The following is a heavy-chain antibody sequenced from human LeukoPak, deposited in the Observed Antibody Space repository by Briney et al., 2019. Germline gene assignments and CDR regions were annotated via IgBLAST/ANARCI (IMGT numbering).Heavy chain of an antibody. CDR3: AFRLNGLSSFDY. J-gene: IGHJ4*02. CDR1: GGSISSSSYY. D-gene: IGHD2-2*01. V-gene: IGHV4-39*01. CDR2: IYYSGST. Sequence: PSETLSLTCTVSGGSISSSSYYWGWIRQPPGKGLEWIGSIYYSGSTYYNPSLKSRVTISVDTSKNQFSLKLSSVTAADTAVYYCAFRLNGLSSFDYWGQGTLVTVSS.